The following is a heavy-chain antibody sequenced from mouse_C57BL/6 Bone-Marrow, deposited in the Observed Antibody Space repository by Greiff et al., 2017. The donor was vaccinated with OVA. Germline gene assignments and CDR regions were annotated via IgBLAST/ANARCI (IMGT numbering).Heavy chain of an antibody. CDR3: ARSRYYGSDY. D-gene: IGHD1-1*01. V-gene: IGHV1-76*01. J-gene: IGHJ2*01. CDR2: IYPGSGNT. CDR1: GYTFTDYY. Sequence: VQLQQSRAELVRPGASVKLSCKASGYTFTDYYINWMKQRPGQGLEWIARIYPGSGNTYYNEKSKGKATLTAEKSSSTAYMQLSSLTSEDSAVYFCARSRYYGSDYWGQGTTLTVSS.